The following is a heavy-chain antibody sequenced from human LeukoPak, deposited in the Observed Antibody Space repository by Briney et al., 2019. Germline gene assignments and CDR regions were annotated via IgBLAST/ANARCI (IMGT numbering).Heavy chain of an antibody. CDR3: ARRDCSGGSCYSPSVHEGYAFDI. J-gene: IGHJ3*02. CDR2: INHSGST. CDR1: GGSFSGYY. V-gene: IGHV4-34*01. Sequence: SETLSLTCAVYGGSFSGYYWSWIRQPPGKGLEWIGEINHSGSTNYNPSLKSRVTISVDTSKNQFSLKLSSVTAADTAVYYCARRDCSGGSCYSPSVHEGYAFDIWGQGTMVTVSS. D-gene: IGHD2-15*01.